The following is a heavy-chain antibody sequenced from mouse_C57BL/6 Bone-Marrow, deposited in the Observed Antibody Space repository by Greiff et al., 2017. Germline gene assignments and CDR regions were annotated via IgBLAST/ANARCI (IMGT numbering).Heavy chain of an antibody. CDR1: GYTFTDYE. J-gene: IGHJ1*03. V-gene: IGHV1-15*01. CDR3: TRPLGSGYFDV. D-gene: IGHD1-1*01. CDR2: IDPETGGT. Sequence: VKLQESGAELVRPGASVTLSCKASGYTFTDYEMHWVKQTPVHGLEWIGAIDPETGGTAYNQKFKGKAILTADKSSSTAYMELRSLTSEDSAVYYCTRPLGSGYFDVWGTGTTVTVSS.